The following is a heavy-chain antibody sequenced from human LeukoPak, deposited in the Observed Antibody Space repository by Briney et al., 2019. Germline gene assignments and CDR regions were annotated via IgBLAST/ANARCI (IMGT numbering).Heavy chain of an antibody. CDR2: INHSGST. CDR1: GGSFSGYY. V-gene: IGHV4-34*01. CDR3: ARRSWTGGPVDY. J-gene: IGHJ4*02. D-gene: IGHD3/OR15-3a*01. Sequence: PSETLSLTCAVYGGSFSGYYWSWIRQPPGKGLEWIGEINHSGSTNYSPSLKSRVTISVDTSKNQFSLKLSSVTAADTAVYYCARRSWTGGPVDYWGQGTLVTVSS.